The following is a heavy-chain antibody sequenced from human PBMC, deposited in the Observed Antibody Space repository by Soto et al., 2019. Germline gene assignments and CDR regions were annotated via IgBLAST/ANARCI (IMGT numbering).Heavy chain of an antibody. D-gene: IGHD3-9*01. CDR2: ISAYNGNT. Sequence: SCGSRWVRQSTGQGLEWMGWISAYNGNTNYAQNFQGRVTMTTDTSTSTAYMELRSLRSDDTAVYYCARDLTPYFDWLPHGPHWLAPWGQRTLVPVTS. V-gene: IGHV1-18*01. CDR1: SCG. CDR3: ARDLTPYFDWLPHGPHWLAP. J-gene: IGHJ5*02.